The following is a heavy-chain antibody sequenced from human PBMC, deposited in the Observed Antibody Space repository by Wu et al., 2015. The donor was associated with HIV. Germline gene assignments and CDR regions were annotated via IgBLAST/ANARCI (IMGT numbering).Heavy chain of an antibody. CDR1: GYTLTGYY. J-gene: IGHJ4*02. CDR3: ATIVITFGGALPNF. V-gene: IGHV1-2*02. CDR2: INANSDDT. D-gene: IGHD3-16*01. Sequence: QVHLVQSGAEVKKPGASVKVSCKASGYTLTGYYIHWVRQAPGQGLEWMGWINANSDDTNYAQKFQGRAIMTEDTSTDTAYLELTTLTSDDTAVYYCATIVITFGGALPNFWGQGTLVTVSS.